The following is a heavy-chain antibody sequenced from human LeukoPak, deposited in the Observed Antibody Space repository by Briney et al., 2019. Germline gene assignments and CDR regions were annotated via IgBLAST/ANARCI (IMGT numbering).Heavy chain of an antibody. D-gene: IGHD3-10*01. V-gene: IGHV4-39*01. Sequence: PSETLSLTCTVSGGSISSSSYYWGWIRRPPGRGLEWIGGIYYIGSPHYNPSLKSRVTISVDTSKNQFSLKLSSVTAADTAVYYCARGHYYGSGSLWGQGTMVTVSS. J-gene: IGHJ3*01. CDR3: ARGHYYGSGSL. CDR2: IYYIGSP. CDR1: GGSISSSSYY.